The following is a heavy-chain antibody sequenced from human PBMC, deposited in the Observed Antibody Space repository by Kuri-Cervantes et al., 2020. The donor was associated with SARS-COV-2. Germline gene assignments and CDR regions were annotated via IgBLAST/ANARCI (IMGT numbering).Heavy chain of an antibody. Sequence: SETLSLTCTVSGYSISSGYYWGWIRQPPGKGRGWIGNIYHSGSTYYNPSLKCRVTISVDTSKNPFSLKLSSVTAADTAVYYCARELWLWGFDIWGQGTMVTVSS. CDR2: IYHSGST. D-gene: IGHD3-22*01. V-gene: IGHV4-38-2*02. CDR1: GYSISSGYY. J-gene: IGHJ3*02. CDR3: ARELWLWGFDI.